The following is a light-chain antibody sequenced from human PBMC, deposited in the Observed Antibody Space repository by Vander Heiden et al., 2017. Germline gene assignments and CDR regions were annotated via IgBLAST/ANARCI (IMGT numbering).Light chain of an antibody. V-gene: IGLV3-1*01. CDR1: TLGHKY. CDR2: QDS. CDR3: TAWDSSTGV. J-gene: IGLJ2*01. Sequence: SYELTHPPSVSVSPGQTAIITCSGDTLGHKYACWYQQKPGQSPVLVIYQDSKRPSGSPERFSGSNSGNTATLTISGTQAMDEADDYCTAWDSSTGVFGGGTKLTVL.